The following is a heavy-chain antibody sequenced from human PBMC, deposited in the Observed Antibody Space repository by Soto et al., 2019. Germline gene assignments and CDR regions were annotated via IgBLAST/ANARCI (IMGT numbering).Heavy chain of an antibody. CDR2: IYYSGST. V-gene: IGHV4-39*01. CDR1: GGSISSSSYY. CDR3: ARPSGYSSGWYYFDY. J-gene: IGHJ4*02. Sequence: QLQLQESGPGLVQPSETLSLTCTVSGGSISSSSYYWGWIRQPPGKGLEWIGSIYYSGSTYYNPSLKSRVTISVDTSKNQFSLKLSSVTAADTAVYYCARPSGYSSGWYYFDYWGQGTLVTVSS. D-gene: IGHD6-19*01.